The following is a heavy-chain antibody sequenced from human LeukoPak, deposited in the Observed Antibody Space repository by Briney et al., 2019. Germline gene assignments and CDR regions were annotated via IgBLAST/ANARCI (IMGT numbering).Heavy chain of an antibody. J-gene: IGHJ4*02. D-gene: IGHD6-19*01. V-gene: IGHV3-53*01. CDR3: ARVLSDSRGWYYFDY. CDR1: GFTVSSNY. Sequence: GGSLRLSCAAYGFTVSSNYMSWVRQAPGGGQERVTVIYSGDTTYYADSVKGRFTISRDNSKNTLYLQMNSLRAEDTAVYYCARVLSDSRGWYYFDYWGQGTLVTVSS. CDR2: IYSGDTT.